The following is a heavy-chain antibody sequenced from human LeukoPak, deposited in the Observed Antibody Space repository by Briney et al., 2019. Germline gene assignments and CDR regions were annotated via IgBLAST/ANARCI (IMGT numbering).Heavy chain of an antibody. D-gene: IGHD5-12*01. J-gene: IGHJ4*02. CDR2: INPSCGST. V-gene: IGHV1-46*01. Sequence: GASVKVACKAAGYTFTSYYMHWVRQAPGQGLEWMGMINPSCGSTSYAQKVEGRVTMTRDTSTSTVYMDLSSLRSEDTAVYYCARESGGGYDSGYSDYWGQGTLVTVSS. CDR1: GYTFTSYY. CDR3: ARESGGGYDSGYSDY.